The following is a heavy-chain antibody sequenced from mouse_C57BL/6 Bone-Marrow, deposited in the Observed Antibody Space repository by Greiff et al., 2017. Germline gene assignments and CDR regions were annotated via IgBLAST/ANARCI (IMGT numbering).Heavy chain of an antibody. J-gene: IGHJ2*01. CDR2: IHPNSGST. V-gene: IGHV1-64*01. D-gene: IGHD3-2*02. CDR1: GYTFTSYW. Sequence: VQLQQPGAELVKPGASVKLSCKASGYTFTSYWMHWVKQRPGQRLEWIGMIHPNSGSTNYNEKFKSKATLTVDKSSSTAYMQLSSLTSEDSAVYYCARSGRNYFDYWGQGTTLTVSS. CDR3: ARSGRNYFDY.